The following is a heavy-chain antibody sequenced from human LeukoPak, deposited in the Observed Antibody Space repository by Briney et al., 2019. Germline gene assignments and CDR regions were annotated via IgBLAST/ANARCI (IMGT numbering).Heavy chain of an antibody. D-gene: IGHD5-18*01. CDR2: IYPGDSDT. CDR3: ARGLDTAMAYFDY. J-gene: IGHJ4*02. V-gene: IGHV5-51*01. Sequence: GESLKISCKGSGYSFTSYWIGWVRPMPGKGLEWMGIIYPGDSDTRYSPSFQGQVTISADKSISTAYLQWSSLKASDTAMYYCARGLDTAMAYFDYWGQGTLVTVSS. CDR1: GYSFTSYW.